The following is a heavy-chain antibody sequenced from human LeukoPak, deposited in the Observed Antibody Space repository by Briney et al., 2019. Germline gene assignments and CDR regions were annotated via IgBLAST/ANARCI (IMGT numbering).Heavy chain of an antibody. J-gene: IGHJ4*02. CDR3: ATLMVRGVDPFDY. Sequence: ASVKVSCKASGYTFTSYAMHWVRQAPGQRLEWMGWINAGNGNTKYSQKFQGRVTITRDTSASTAYMELSSLRSEDTAVYYCATLMVRGVDPFDYWGQGTLVTVSS. CDR1: GYTFTSYA. CDR2: INAGNGNT. V-gene: IGHV1-3*01. D-gene: IGHD3-10*01.